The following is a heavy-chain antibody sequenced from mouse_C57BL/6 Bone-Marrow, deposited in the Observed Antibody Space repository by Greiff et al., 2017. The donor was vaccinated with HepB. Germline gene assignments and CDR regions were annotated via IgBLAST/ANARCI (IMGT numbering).Heavy chain of an antibody. J-gene: IGHJ1*03. CDR1: GYSFTGYY. V-gene: IGHV1-42*01. CDR3: ARSIKKDFDV. CDR2: INPSTGGT. Sequence: VQLKQSGPELVKPGASVKISCKASGYSFTGYYMNWVKQSPEKSLEWIGEINPSTGGTTYNQKFKAKATLTVDKSSSTAYMQLKSLTSEDSAVYYCARSIKKDFDVWGTGTTVTVSS.